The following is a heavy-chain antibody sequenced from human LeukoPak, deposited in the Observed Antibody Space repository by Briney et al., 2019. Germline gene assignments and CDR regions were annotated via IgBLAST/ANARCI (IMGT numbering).Heavy chain of an antibody. D-gene: IGHD6-13*01. V-gene: IGHV3-49*03. CDR1: GFTFGDYA. Sequence: GGSLRLSCTASGFTFGDYAMSWFRQAPGKGLEWVGFIRSKAYGGTAEYAASVKGRFTISRDDSKSIAYLQMNSLRAEDTAVYYCARGIAAAGIYFDYWGQGTLVTVSS. J-gene: IGHJ4*02. CDR2: IRSKAYGGTA. CDR3: ARGIAAAGIYFDY.